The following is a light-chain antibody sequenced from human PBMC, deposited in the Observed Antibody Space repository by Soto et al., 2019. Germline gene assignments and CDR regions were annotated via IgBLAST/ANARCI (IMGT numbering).Light chain of an antibody. CDR3: SAYTDSNTVV. CDR1: SSDVGGHNS. CDR2: DVK. Sequence: QSALTQPASVSGSPGQSITISCTGSSSDVGGHNSLSWYQHHPVKAPQLILYDVKNRPSGVFDRFSGSKSGNTASLTISGVQAEDEADYYFSAYTDSNTVVFGGGTKLTVL. J-gene: IGLJ2*01. V-gene: IGLV2-14*03.